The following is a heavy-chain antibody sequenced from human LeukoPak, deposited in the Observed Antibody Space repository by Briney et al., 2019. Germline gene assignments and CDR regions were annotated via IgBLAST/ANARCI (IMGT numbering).Heavy chain of an antibody. D-gene: IGHD3-22*01. Sequence: ASVKVSCKASGYTFTSYGISWVRQAPGQGLEWMGWISAYNGNTNYAQKLQGRVTMTTDTSTSTAYMELRGLRSDDTAVYYCARVGYYDSSGYYFGRGQGTLVTVSS. J-gene: IGHJ4*02. V-gene: IGHV1-18*01. CDR3: ARVGYYDSSGYYFG. CDR1: GYTFTSYG. CDR2: ISAYNGNT.